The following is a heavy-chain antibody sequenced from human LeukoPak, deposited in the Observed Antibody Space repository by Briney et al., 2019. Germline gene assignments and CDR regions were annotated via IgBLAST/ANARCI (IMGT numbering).Heavy chain of an antibody. CDR1: GGSFSGYY. Sequence: PSETLSPTCAVYGGSFSGYYWSWIRQPPGKGLEWIGEINHSGSTNYNPSLKSRVTISVDTSKNQFSLKLSSVTAADTAVYYCATSPPISYYDFWSGYGRPPVGYWGQGTLVTVSS. D-gene: IGHD3-3*01. CDR3: ATSPPISYYDFWSGYGRPPVGY. J-gene: IGHJ4*02. V-gene: IGHV4-34*01. CDR2: INHSGST.